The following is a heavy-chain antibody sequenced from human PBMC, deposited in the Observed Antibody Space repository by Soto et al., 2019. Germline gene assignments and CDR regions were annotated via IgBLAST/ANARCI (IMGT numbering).Heavy chain of an antibody. Sequence: ETLSITGIVAGGTMSSYYWSWIRQPPGKGLEWIGYIYYSGSTNYNPSLKSRVTISVDTSKKQFSLKLSSVTAADTAVYYCARASIAYWFDPWGQGTLVTVSS. CDR3: ARASIAYWFDP. CDR1: GGTMSSYY. J-gene: IGHJ5*02. D-gene: IGHD6-13*01. V-gene: IGHV4-59*01. CDR2: IYYSGST.